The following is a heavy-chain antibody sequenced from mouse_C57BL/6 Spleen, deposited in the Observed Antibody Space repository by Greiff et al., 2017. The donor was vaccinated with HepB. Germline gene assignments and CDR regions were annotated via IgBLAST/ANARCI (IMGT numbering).Heavy chain of an antibody. D-gene: IGHD3-2*02. CDR1: GYTFTSYW. V-gene: IGHV1-7*01. Sequence: QVQLKQSGAELAKPGASVKLSCKASGYTFTSYWMHWVKQRPGQGLEWIGYINPSSGYTKYNQKFKDKATLTADKSSSTAYMQLSSLTYEDSAVYYCARSAQARDYAMDYWGQGTSVTVSS. CDR2: INPSSGYT. J-gene: IGHJ4*01. CDR3: ARSAQARDYAMDY.